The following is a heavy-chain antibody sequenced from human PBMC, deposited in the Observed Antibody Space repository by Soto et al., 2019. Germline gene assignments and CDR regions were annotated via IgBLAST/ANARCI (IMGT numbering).Heavy chain of an antibody. V-gene: IGHV3-48*01. Sequence: GGSLRLSCAASGFTFSSYSMNWVRQAPGKGLEWVSYISSSSSTIYYADSVKGRFTISRDNAKNSLYLQMNSLRAEDTAVYYCARDQGMFRDDYSNYAPYYMDVWGKGTTVTVSS. CDR2: ISSSSSTI. D-gene: IGHD4-4*01. J-gene: IGHJ6*03. CDR1: GFTFSSYS. CDR3: ARDQGMFRDDYSNYAPYYMDV.